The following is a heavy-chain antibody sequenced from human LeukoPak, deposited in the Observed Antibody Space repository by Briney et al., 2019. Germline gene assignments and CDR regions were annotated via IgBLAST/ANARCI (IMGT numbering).Heavy chain of an antibody. Sequence: GASVKVSCKASGYTFSGYYMHWVRQAPGQGLEWMGWINPNSGGTNYAQKFQGRVTMTTDTSTSTAYMELRSLRSDDTAVYYCAREPLYGSELDYWGQGTLVTVSS. CDR1: GYTFSGYY. J-gene: IGHJ4*02. CDR3: AREPLYGSELDY. V-gene: IGHV1-2*02. CDR2: INPNSGGT. D-gene: IGHD3-10*01.